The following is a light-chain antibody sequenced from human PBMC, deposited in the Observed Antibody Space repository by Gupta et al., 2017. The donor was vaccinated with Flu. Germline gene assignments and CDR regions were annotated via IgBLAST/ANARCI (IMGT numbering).Light chain of an antibody. CDR3: QQADSFPRT. Sequence: PSSVSASVGDRVTITCRASQGISSWLAWYQQKPGKAPELLIFEASNLQSGVPSRFSGSGSGTDFTLTISRLQPEDFAIYYCQQADSFPRTFGQGTKVEIK. J-gene: IGKJ1*01. CDR2: EAS. V-gene: IGKV1-12*01. CDR1: QGISSW.